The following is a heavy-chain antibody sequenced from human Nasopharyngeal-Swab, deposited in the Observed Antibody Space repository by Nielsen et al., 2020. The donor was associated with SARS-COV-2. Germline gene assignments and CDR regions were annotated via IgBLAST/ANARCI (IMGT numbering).Heavy chain of an antibody. J-gene: IGHJ4*02. Sequence: GESLKISCAASGFTVSSNYVSWVRQAPGKGLEWVSVIYSGGSTYYADSVKGRFTISRDNSKNTLYLQMNSLRAEDTAVYYCAGSSSWYTTRHDYWGQGTLVTVSS. CDR2: IYSGGST. V-gene: IGHV3-53*01. CDR1: GFTVSSNY. CDR3: AGSSSWYTTRHDY. D-gene: IGHD6-13*01.